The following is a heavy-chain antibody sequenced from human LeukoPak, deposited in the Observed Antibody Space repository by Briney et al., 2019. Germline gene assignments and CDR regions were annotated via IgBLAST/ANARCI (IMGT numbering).Heavy chain of an antibody. D-gene: IGHD1-26*01. J-gene: IGHJ4*02. V-gene: IGHV3-7*03. CDR1: GFTFGDYA. Sequence: GGSLRLSCTASGFTFGDYAMSWVRQAPGKGLEWVANINHDGRETYYVDSVKGRFTISRDNAKNSLFLQMNSLRVEDTAVYYCARAGGPGTVDYWGQGTLLTVSS. CDR3: ARAGGPGTVDY. CDR2: INHDGRET.